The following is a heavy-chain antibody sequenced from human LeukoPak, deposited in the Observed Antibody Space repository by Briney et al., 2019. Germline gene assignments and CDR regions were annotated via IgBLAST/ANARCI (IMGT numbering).Heavy chain of an antibody. V-gene: IGHV4-34*01. CDR3: VRVPDITARPCDT. J-gene: IGHJ5*02. D-gene: IGHD1-1*01. CDR1: GGSFSGYY. CDR2: ISHTGLT. Sequence: SETLSLTCAVYGGSFSGYYWTLIRQTPGKGLEWIGEISHTGLTGSNPSLKSRVTILVDSSKKQFSLRMTSVTAADTGVYYCVRVPDITARPCDTWGPGTLVTVSS.